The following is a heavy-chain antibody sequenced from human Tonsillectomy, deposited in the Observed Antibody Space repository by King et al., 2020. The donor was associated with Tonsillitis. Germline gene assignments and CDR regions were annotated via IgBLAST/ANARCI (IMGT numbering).Heavy chain of an antibody. CDR1: GFTFGDYA. Sequence: QLVQSGGGLVQPGRSLRLSCTASGFTFGDYAMSWFRQAPGKGLEWGGFIRSKADGGTTEYAASVKGRFTISRDDSKSIAYLKMNSLKTEDTAVYYCTRGSYYDSLNWFDPWGQGTLVTVSS. CDR2: IRSKADGGTT. CDR3: TRGSYYDSLNWFDP. D-gene: IGHD3-22*01. V-gene: IGHV3-49*03. J-gene: IGHJ5*02.